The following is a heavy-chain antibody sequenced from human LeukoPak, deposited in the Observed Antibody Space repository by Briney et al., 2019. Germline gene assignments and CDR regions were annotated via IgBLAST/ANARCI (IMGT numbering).Heavy chain of an antibody. Sequence: GGSLRLSCAASGFIFSKAWMNWVRQAPGKGLEWVGLIRTESDAGKTDYTAAVKGRFTISRDDSKNTLYLQMNSLKIEDTAVYYCTTYSFDWAVAGSWGQGTLVTVSS. V-gene: IGHV3-15*07. CDR3: TTYSFDWAVAGS. J-gene: IGHJ4*02. CDR1: GFIFSKAW. CDR2: IRTESDAGKT. D-gene: IGHD6-13*01.